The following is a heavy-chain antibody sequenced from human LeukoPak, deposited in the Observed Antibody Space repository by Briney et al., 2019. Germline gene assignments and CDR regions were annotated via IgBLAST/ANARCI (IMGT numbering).Heavy chain of an antibody. CDR1: GYSISSGYY. D-gene: IGHD3-9*01. CDR2: IYHSGST. Sequence: SETLSLTCAVSGYSISSGYYWGWIRQPPGKGLEWIGSIYHSGSTYYNPSLKSRVTISVDTSKNQFSLKLSSVTAADTAVYYCASVPPDRFDWLVGYWGQGTLVTVSS. V-gene: IGHV4-38-2*01. CDR3: ASVPPDRFDWLVGY. J-gene: IGHJ4*02.